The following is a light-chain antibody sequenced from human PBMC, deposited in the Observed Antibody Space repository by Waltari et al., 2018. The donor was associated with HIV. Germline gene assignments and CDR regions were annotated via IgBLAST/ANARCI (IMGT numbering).Light chain of an antibody. CDR2: DVH. CDR3: SSFTCSITVI. Sequence: QSALTQAASVSGSPGQSVTISCTGTSYDIGRYNSVSWYHQSPGTDTKTILYDVHLRHSGISDSFTGTNSCNTVTLTVSGLQAEAQGQYYCSSFTCSITVIFGGATKLT. J-gene: IGLJ2*01. V-gene: IGLV2-14*01. CDR1: SYDIGRYNS.